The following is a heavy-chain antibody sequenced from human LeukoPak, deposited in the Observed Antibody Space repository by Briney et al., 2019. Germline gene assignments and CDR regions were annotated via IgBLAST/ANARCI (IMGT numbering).Heavy chain of an antibody. D-gene: IGHD3-22*01. CDR2: IYYSGST. CDR3: ARGGYYYDSSGYYTEDCFDP. J-gene: IGHJ5*02. V-gene: IGHV4-39*01. CDR1: GGSISSSSYY. Sequence: SETLSLTCTVSGGSISSSSYYWGWIRQPPGKGLEWIGSIYYSGSTYYNPSLKSRVTISVDTSKNQFSLKLSSVTAADTAVYYCARGGYYYDSSGYYTEDCFDPWGQGTLVTVSS.